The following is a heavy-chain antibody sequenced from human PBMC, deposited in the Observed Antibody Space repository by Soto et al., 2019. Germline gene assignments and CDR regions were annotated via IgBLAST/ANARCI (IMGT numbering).Heavy chain of an antibody. CDR2: VNPIVSMS. J-gene: IGHJ4*02. CDR3: ASSYGSGYRAFDY. Sequence: QVQLVQSGAEVKRPGSSVKVSCKASGDTFNCYSINWVRQAAGLGLEWMGRVNPIVSMSNYAQKFQGRVTMTADKSTITAYMELSSLRSEDTAIYYCASSYGSGYRAFDYWGQGALVTVSS. V-gene: IGHV1-69*02. CDR1: GDTFNCYS. D-gene: IGHD3-10*01.